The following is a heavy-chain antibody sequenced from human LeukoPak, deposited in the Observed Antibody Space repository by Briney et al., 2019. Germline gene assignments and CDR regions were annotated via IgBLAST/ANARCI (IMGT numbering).Heavy chain of an antibody. CDR2: ISAYNGNT. Sequence: ASVKVSCKASGYTFTSYGISWVRQAPGQGLEWMGWISAYNGNTNYAQKLQGRVTMTTDTSTSTAYMELRSLRSDDTAVYYCARDAPGVELLVAFGYWGQGTLVTVSS. J-gene: IGHJ4*02. D-gene: IGHD3-10*01. CDR1: GYTFTSYG. V-gene: IGHV1-18*01. CDR3: ARDAPGVELLVAFGY.